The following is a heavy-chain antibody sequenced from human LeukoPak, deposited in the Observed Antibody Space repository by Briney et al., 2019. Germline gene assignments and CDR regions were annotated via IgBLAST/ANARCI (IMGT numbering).Heavy chain of an antibody. CDR1: EFTFSSHA. J-gene: IGHJ3*02. D-gene: IGHD7-27*01. CDR3: ARVGWGQDAFDI. CDR2: IYSGGST. Sequence: GGSLGLSCVASEFTFSSHAMNWVRQAPGKGLEWVSVIYSGGSTYYADSVKGRFTISRDNSKNTLYLQVNSLRAEDTAVYYCARVGWGQDAFDIWGQGTMVTVSS. V-gene: IGHV3-53*01.